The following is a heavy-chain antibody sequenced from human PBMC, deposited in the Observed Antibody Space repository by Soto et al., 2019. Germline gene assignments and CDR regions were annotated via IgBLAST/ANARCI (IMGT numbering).Heavy chain of an antibody. J-gene: IGHJ4*02. CDR2: VYYSGSA. D-gene: IGHD3-10*01. Sequence: QVQLQESGPGLLKPSEPLSLTCNVSGGSIRSYYWNWIRQPPGKTLEWVGAVYYSGSANYNPSLRCRVTISVDMTKHQFSRELNSVTAAYTAVYYCARGAMVRGPTPFVYWGQGTLVTVSS. CDR3: ARGAMVRGPTPFVY. CDR1: GGSIRSYY. V-gene: IGHV4-59*01.